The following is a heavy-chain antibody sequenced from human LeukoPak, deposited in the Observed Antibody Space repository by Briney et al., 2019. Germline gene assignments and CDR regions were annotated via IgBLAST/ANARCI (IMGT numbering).Heavy chain of an antibody. D-gene: IGHD5-18*01. Sequence: PGGSLRLSCVASGFTFSNFAMHWVRQAPGKGLEWVAVIAFDGSNKYYADSVKGRFTISRDNSKNTLYLQMNSLRAEDTAVYYCAKALGGYSYGHLFDYWGQGTLVTVSS. CDR1: GFTFSNFA. CDR2: IAFDGSNK. J-gene: IGHJ4*02. V-gene: IGHV3-30*04. CDR3: AKALGGYSYGHLFDY.